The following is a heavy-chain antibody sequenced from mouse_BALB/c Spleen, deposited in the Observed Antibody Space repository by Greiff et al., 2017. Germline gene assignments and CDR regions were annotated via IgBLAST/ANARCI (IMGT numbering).Heavy chain of an antibody. CDR1: GYAFTSYN. CDR3: AVYYRYDDAMDY. V-gene: IGHV1S135*01. Sequence: VQLKESGPELVKPGASVKVSCKASGYAFTSYNMSWVKQSHGKSLEWIGYIDPYNGGTSYNQKFKGKATLTVDKSSSTDYMHLNSLTSEDSAVYYCAVYYRYDDAMDYWGQGTSVTVSS. CDR2: IDPYNGGT. J-gene: IGHJ4*01. D-gene: IGHD2-14*01.